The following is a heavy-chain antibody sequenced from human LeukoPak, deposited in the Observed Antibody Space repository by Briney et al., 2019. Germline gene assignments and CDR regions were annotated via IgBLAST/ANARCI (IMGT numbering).Heavy chain of an antibody. Sequence: GGSLRLSCAASGFTFSGYAMHWVRQAPGKGLEYVSAISRNGDNTYYANSVTGRFTISRDNSKNTLYLQMGSLRADDMAMYYCARVGDINYFDYWGQGTLVTVSS. V-gene: IGHV3-64*01. CDR3: ARVGDINYFDY. CDR1: GFTFSGYA. J-gene: IGHJ4*02. D-gene: IGHD3-10*01. CDR2: ISRNGDNT.